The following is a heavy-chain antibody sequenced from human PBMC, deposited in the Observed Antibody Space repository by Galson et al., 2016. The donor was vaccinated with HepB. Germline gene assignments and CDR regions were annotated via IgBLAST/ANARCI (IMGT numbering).Heavy chain of an antibody. Sequence: SLRLSCAASGFTFSSYAMGWVRQAPGKGLEWLSLISSSGGSTYWADSVKGRFTISRDNSKNTLYLQMNSLRADDTAVYYCARDPEWDRDWYFDLWGRGTLVTVSS. J-gene: IGHJ2*01. CDR1: GFTFSSYA. CDR3: ARDPEWDRDWYFDL. V-gene: IGHV3-23*01. D-gene: IGHD1-26*01. CDR2: ISSSGGST.